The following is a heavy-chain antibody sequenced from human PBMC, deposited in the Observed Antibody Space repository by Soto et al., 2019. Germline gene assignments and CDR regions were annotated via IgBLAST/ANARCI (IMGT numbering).Heavy chain of an antibody. J-gene: IGHJ4*02. CDR1: GGVFNTYG. CDR2: IIPLFGTA. CDR3: ARDLD. V-gene: IGHV1-69*12. Sequence: QVQLVQSGAEVKKPGSSVKVSCKTSGGVFNTYGINWVRQAPGQGLEWMGGIIPLFGTAKYAQKFQGRVTITADESTTTAYMELSSLTSEDTAMYYCARDLDWGQGTLVTVSS.